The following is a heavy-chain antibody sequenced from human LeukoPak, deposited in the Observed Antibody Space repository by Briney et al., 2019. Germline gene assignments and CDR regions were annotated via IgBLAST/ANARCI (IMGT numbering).Heavy chain of an antibody. Sequence: GASVKVSCKASGYTFTGYYMHWVRQAPGQGLEWMGWINPNSGGTNYAQKFQGRVTMTRDTSISTAYMELSRLRSDDTAVYYCARSGSITIFGVVIEGSTDNWFDPWAREPWSPSPQ. V-gene: IGHV1-2*02. J-gene: IGHJ5*02. D-gene: IGHD3-3*01. CDR3: ARSGSITIFGVVIEGSTDNWFDP. CDR2: INPNSGGT. CDR1: GYTFTGYY.